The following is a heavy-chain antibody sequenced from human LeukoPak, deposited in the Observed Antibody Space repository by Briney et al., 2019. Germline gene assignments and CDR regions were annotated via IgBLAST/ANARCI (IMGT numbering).Heavy chain of an antibody. CDR3: AKELRDYGSGYLYYYMDV. J-gene: IGHJ6*03. CDR2: ISYDGSNK. D-gene: IGHD3-10*01. Sequence: GRSLRLSCAASGFTFSSYGMHWVRQAPGKGLEWVAVISYDGSNKYYADSVKGRFTISRDNSKNTLYLQMNSLRAEDTAVYYCAKELRDYGSGYLYYYMDVWGKGTTVTVSS. CDR1: GFTFSSYG. V-gene: IGHV3-30*18.